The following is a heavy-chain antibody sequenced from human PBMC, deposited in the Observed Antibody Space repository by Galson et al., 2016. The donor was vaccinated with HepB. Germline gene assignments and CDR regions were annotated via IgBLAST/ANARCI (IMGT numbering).Heavy chain of an antibody. V-gene: IGHV1-18*01. J-gene: IGHJ4*02. D-gene: IGHD6-13*01. CDR1: GYTFTNNG. CDR2: ISAHSGNT. CDR3: ARDRDAALDY. Sequence: SVKVSCKASGYTFTNNGISWVRQAPGQGLEWMGWISAHSGNTNYAQKFQGRLTLTKDTSASTVYMELRSLRFDDTAVYYCARDRDAALDYWGQGALVTASS.